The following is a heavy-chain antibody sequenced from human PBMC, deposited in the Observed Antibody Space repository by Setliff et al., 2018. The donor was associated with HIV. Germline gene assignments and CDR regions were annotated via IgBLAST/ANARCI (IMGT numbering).Heavy chain of an antibody. Sequence: PSETLSLTCTVSGGSISSGGYYWSWIRQHPGKGLEWIGHIYHSGSTYYNPSLKSRVTISVDTSKNQFSLKLKSVTAADTAVYYCARVPRQLLKGAAAYFDYWGQGILVTVSS. J-gene: IGHJ4*02. CDR2: IYHSGST. V-gene: IGHV4-31*03. D-gene: IGHD5-18*01. CDR3: ARVPRQLLKGAAAYFDY. CDR1: GGSISSGGYY.